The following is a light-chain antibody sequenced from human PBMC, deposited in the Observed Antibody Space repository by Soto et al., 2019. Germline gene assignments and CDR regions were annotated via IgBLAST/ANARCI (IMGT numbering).Light chain of an antibody. CDR1: SGHSSYA. V-gene: IGLV4-69*01. CDR3: QTWDTGARVV. J-gene: IGLJ2*01. CDR2: LSSDGSH. Sequence: QPVLTQSPSASAYLGASVKLTCTLSSGHSSYAIAWHQQQPEKGPRYLMKLSSDGSHSKGDGIPDRFSGSSSGAERYLTISSLQYEDEADYYCQTWDTGARVVFGGGTKLTVL.